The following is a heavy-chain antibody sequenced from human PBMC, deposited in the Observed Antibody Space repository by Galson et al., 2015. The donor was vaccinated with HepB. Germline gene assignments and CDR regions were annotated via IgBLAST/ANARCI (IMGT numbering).Heavy chain of an antibody. J-gene: IGHJ5*02. CDR2: ISWNSGSI. CDR3: AKDGQYSSSWFLGWFDP. V-gene: IGHV3-9*01. Sequence: SLRLSCAASGFTFDDYAMHWVRHAPGKGLEWVSGISWNSGSIGYADSVKGRFTISRDNAKNSLYLQMNSLRAEDTALYYCAKDGQYSSSWFLGWFDPWGQGTLVTVSS. CDR1: GFTFDDYA. D-gene: IGHD6-13*01.